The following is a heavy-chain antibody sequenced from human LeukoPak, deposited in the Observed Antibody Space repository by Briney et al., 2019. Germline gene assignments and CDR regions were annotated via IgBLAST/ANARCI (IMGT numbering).Heavy chain of an antibody. CDR3: ARGRWLQWGYYFDY. J-gene: IGHJ4*02. V-gene: IGHV4-34*01. CDR2: IDHSGNT. CDR1: GGSFSGHY. D-gene: IGHD5-24*01. Sequence: PSETLSLTCAVSGGSFSGHYWSWIRQSPGEGLEWIGEIDHSGNTNYNPSLKGRLTISVDTSKNQFSLKLSSVTAADTAVYYCARGRWLQWGYYFDYWGQGTLVTVSS.